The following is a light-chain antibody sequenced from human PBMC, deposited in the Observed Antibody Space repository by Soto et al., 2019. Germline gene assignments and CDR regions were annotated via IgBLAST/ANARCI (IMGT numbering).Light chain of an antibody. CDR1: QGISSY. V-gene: IGKV1-8*01. Sequence: AIRMTQSPSSISASTGDRVTITCRASQGISSYLAWYQQKPGKAPKPLIYAASTLQSGVPSRFSGSGSGTDFTLTISCLQSEDFATYYCQQYYSYPQTFGQGTKVDIK. CDR2: AAS. J-gene: IGKJ1*01. CDR3: QQYYSYPQT.